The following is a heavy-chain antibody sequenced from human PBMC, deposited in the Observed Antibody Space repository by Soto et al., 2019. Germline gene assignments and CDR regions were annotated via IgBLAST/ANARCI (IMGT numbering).Heavy chain of an antibody. J-gene: IGHJ4*02. D-gene: IGHD6-25*01. CDR3: ARGGAGNFDS. V-gene: IGHV3-74*03. CDR2: IHSDGSAT. Sequence: EVQLVESGGGLVQPGGSLRLSCAASGFTFSGYWMHWVRQAPGTGLVWVSRIHSDGSATTYADSVKVRFTISRDNNKNTVYLQMNSLGAEDTAVYFCARGGAGNFDSWGRGTLVAVSS. CDR1: GFTFSGYW.